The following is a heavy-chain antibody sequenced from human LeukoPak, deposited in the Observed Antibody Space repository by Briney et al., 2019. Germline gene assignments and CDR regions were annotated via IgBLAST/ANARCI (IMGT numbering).Heavy chain of an antibody. CDR1: GFSLNSYA. D-gene: IGHD1-26*01. CDR3: AKGSAQWEIYDY. J-gene: IGHJ4*02. Sequence: GSLRLPCAASGFSLNSYAMSWVRQAPGKGLEWDSAIVGDTVTVYTDSVKGRFTISRDNSKNTLYLQMNSLRAEDTAIYYCAKGSAQWEIYDYWGQGTLVTVSS. CDR2: IVGDTVT. V-gene: IGHV3-23*01.